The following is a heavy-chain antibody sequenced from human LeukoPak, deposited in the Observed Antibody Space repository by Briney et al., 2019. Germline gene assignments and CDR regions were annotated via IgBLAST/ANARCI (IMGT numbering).Heavy chain of an antibody. CDR3: ASSRGSTHDHYYYYYYGMDV. Sequence: SQTLSLTCAISGDSVSSNSAAWNWIRQSPSRGLECLGRTYYRSKWYNDYAVSVRSLITNNPDTSKNQFSLQLTSVTPEDTAVYYCASSRGSTHDHYYYYYYGMDVWGQGTTVTVSS. J-gene: IGHJ6*02. D-gene: IGHD3-3*01. CDR2: TYYRSKWYN. V-gene: IGHV6-1*01. CDR1: GDSVSSNSAA.